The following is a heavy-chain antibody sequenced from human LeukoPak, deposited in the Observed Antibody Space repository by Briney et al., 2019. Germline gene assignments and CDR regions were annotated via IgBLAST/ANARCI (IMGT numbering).Heavy chain of an antibody. D-gene: IGHD4-17*01. CDR2: IYHSGST. CDR3: ARTTVTTWYYYYYYMDV. CDR1: GGSISSSNW. J-gene: IGHJ6*03. V-gene: IGHV4-4*02. Sequence: SETLSLTCAVSGGSISSSNWWSWVRQPPGKGLEWIGEIYHSGSTNYNPSLKSRVTISVDTSKNQFSLKLSSVTAADTAVYYCARTTVTTWYYYYYYMDVWGKGTTVTVSS.